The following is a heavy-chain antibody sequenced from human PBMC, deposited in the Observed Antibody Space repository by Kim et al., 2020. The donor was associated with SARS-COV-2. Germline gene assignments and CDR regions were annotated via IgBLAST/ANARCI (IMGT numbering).Heavy chain of an antibody. D-gene: IGHD3-10*01. CDR3: AKAHSGSSIYYYGMDV. CDR1: GFTFSSYA. Sequence: GGSLRLSCAASGFTFSSYAMSWVRQAPGKGLEWVSAISGSGGSTYYADSVKGRFTISRDNSKNTLYLQMNSLRAEDTAVYYCAKAHSGSSIYYYGMDVWGQGTTVTVSS. V-gene: IGHV3-23*01. J-gene: IGHJ6*02. CDR2: ISGSGGST.